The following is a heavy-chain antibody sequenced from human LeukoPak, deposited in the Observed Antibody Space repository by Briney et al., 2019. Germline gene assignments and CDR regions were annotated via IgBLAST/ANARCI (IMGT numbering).Heavy chain of an antibody. CDR1: GFTVTSYD. J-gene: IGHJ5*02. D-gene: IGHD2-2*02. CDR2: LNPNNGNT. Sequence: ASVKVSCKASGFTVTSYDINWVRQASGQGLEWMDWLNPNNGNTGYAQKFQGRVTMTRDTSISTAYMELRGLRSEDTAVYYCVRDAEGAAISVNYWFDPWGQGTLVTVSS. V-gene: IGHV1-8*01. CDR3: VRDAEGAAISVNYWFDP.